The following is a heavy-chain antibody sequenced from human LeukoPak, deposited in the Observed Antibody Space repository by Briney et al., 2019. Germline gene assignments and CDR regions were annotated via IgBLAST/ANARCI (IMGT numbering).Heavy chain of an antibody. CDR2: IKSKTDGGTT. J-gene: IGHJ4*02. CDR3: TTGDGVEDGYNEPFDY. Sequence: GGPLRLSCAASGFTFNNNGMHWVRQAPGKGLEWVGRIKSKTDGGTTDYAAPVKGRFTISRDDTKNTLYLQMNSLKAEDTAVYYCTTGDGVEDGYNEPFDYWGQGTLVTVSS. CDR1: GFTFNNNG. D-gene: IGHD5-24*01. V-gene: IGHV3-15*01.